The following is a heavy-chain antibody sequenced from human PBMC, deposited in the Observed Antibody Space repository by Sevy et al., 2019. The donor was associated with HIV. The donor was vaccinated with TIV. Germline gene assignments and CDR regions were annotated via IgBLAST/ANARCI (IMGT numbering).Heavy chain of an antibody. CDR3: ATHAGIAAAGSVFDY. V-gene: IGHV3-72*01. Sequence: GGSLRLSCAASGFTFSDHYMEWVRQAPGKGLEWVGRTRNKADSYTTEYAASVKGRFTISRDDSKSSMYLQMNSLKTEDTAVYYWATHAGIAAAGSVFDYWGQGTLVTVSS. J-gene: IGHJ4*02. D-gene: IGHD6-13*01. CDR2: TRNKADSYTT. CDR1: GFTFSDHY.